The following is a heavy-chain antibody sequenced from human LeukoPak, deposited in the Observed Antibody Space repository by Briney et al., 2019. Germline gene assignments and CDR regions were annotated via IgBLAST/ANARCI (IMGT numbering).Heavy chain of an antibody. D-gene: IGHD6-13*01. CDR2: IKQDGSEK. CDR3: ARSAAGNYYYYYYMDV. J-gene: IGHJ6*03. V-gene: IGHV3-7*01. CDR1: GFTFSSYW. Sequence: GGSLRLSCAASGFTFSSYWMSWVRQAPGKGLEWVANIKQDGSEKYYVDSVKGRFTISRDNAKNSLYLQMNSLRAEDTAVYYCARSAAGNYYYYYYMDVWGKGTTVTISS.